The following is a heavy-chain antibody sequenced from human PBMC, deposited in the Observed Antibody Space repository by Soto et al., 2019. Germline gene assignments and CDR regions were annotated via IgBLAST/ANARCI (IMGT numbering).Heavy chain of an antibody. V-gene: IGHV4-31*03. CDR1: GGSISSGGYY. J-gene: IGHJ4*02. CDR2: IYYSGST. Sequence: SETLSLTCTVSGGSISSGGYYWSWIRQHPGKGLEWIGYIYYSGSTYYNPSLKSRVTISVDTSKNQFSLKLSSVTAADTAVYYWGGGGGIPEPRSYFASWGKEPLTTAPS. CDR3: GGGGGIPEPRSYFAS. D-gene: IGHD1-20*01.